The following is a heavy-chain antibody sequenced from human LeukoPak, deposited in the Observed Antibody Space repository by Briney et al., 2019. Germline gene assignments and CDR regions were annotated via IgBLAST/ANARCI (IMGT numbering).Heavy chain of an antibody. V-gene: IGHV2-5*01. CDR2: IYWNDDK. CDR3: ARSYSDYDYFNNWFDP. Sequence: GSGPTLVNPTQTLTLTCTFSGFSLSTSGVGVGWIRQPPGKALEWLALIYWNDDKRYSPSLKSRVTITKDTSKNQVVLTMTNMDPVDTATYYCARSYSDYDYFNNWFDPWGQGTLVTVSS. J-gene: IGHJ5*02. D-gene: IGHD5-12*01. CDR1: GFSLSTSGVG.